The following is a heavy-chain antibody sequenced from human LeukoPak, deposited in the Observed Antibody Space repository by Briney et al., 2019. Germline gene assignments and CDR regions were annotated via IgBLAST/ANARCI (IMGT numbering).Heavy chain of an antibody. CDR3: AKDQHGSGWLLMDYYYSGMDS. J-gene: IGHJ6*02. Sequence: GGSLRLSCAASGFTFSSYAMSWVRQAPGKGLEWVSAISGRGGSTYYADSVKGRFTISRDNSKNTLYLQMNSLRAEDTGVYYCAKDQHGSGWLLMDYYYSGMDSWAKGPRSPSP. CDR2: ISGRGGST. D-gene: IGHD6-19*01. CDR1: GFTFSSYA. V-gene: IGHV3-23*01.